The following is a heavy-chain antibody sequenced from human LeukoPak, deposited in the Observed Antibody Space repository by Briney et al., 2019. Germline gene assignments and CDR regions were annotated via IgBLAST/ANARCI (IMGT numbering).Heavy chain of an antibody. CDR3: TRDESGTRRGWFEY. J-gene: IGHJ5*01. Sequence: ASVKVSCKASGYTLTSYYMHWVRQAPGQGLEWMGIIDPSDGSTIYAQKFQGRVTMTRDTSTSTVHMELSSLRSDDTAVYYCTRDESGTRRGWFEYWGQGTLVTVSS. V-gene: IGHV1-46*01. CDR2: IDPSDGST. CDR1: GYTLTSYY.